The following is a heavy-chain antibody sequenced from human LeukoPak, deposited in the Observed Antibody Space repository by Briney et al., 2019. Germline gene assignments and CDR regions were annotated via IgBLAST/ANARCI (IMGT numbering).Heavy chain of an antibody. CDR1: GFTFSSYW. J-gene: IGHJ5*02. D-gene: IGHD3-10*01. CDR2: INSDGSST. Sequence: GGSLRLSCAASGFTFSSYWMHWVRQVPGKGLVWVSRINSDGSSTSYADSVKGRFTISRDNAKNTLYLQMNSLRAEDTAVYYCARDLGQYYGTSDNWFDPWGQGTLVTVSS. V-gene: IGHV3-74*01. CDR3: ARDLGQYYGTSDNWFDP.